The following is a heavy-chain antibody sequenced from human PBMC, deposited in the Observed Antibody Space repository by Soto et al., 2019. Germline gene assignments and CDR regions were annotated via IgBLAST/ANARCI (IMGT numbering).Heavy chain of an antibody. Sequence: QVQLQESGPGLVKPSETLSLTCTVSGGSISSYYWSWIRQPPGKGLEWIGYIFFTGGPNYNPSLEGRVTMSVDMSKNQFSMTLTSVTAADTAVYYCARDRGGVPDSWGQGTLVTVSS. CDR1: GGSISSYY. V-gene: IGHV4-59*01. CDR3: ARDRGGVPDS. CDR2: IFFTGGP. D-gene: IGHD2-8*01. J-gene: IGHJ4*02.